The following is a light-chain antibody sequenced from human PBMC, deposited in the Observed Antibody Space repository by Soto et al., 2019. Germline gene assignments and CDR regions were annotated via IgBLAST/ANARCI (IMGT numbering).Light chain of an antibody. CDR2: IND. Sequence: QSVLTQPPSVSGAPGQRVTISCTGSRSNIGAGYDVHWYQQIPGTAPKLLIYINDQRPSGVPGRFSASTSGTSASLAISGLQSDDEADYYCATWDDDLNAAVFGGGTQLTVL. CDR1: RSNIGAGYD. J-gene: IGLJ7*01. V-gene: IGLV1-40*01. CDR3: ATWDDDLNAAV.